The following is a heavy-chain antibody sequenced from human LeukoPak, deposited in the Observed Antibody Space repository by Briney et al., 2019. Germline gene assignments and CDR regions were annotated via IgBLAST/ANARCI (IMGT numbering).Heavy chain of an antibody. D-gene: IGHD3-3*01. Sequence: GGSLRLSCAASGFTFSSYAMHWVRQAPGKGLEWVAVISYDGSNKYYADSVKGRFTISRDNSKNTLYLQMNSLRAEDTAVYYCAVGYYRWFDPWGQGTLVTVSS. CDR1: GFTFSSYA. CDR2: ISYDGSNK. J-gene: IGHJ5*02. CDR3: AVGYYRWFDP. V-gene: IGHV3-30-3*01.